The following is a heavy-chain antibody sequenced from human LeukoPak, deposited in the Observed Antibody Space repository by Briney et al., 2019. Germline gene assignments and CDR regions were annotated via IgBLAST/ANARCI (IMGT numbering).Heavy chain of an antibody. Sequence: PSETLSLTCTVSGGSISSYYWSWIRQPPGKGLEWIGYIYYSGSTNYNPSLKSRVTISVDTSKNQFSLKLSSVTAADTAVYYCARCRKLEGRGYYFDYWGQGTLVTVSS. D-gene: IGHD1-26*01. J-gene: IGHJ4*02. CDR1: GGSISSYY. CDR2: IYYSGST. V-gene: IGHV4-59*08. CDR3: ARCRKLEGRGYYFDY.